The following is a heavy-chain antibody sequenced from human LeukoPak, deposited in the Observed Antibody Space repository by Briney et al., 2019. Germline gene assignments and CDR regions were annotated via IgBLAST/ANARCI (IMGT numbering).Heavy chain of an antibody. CDR2: INHSGST. CDR3: ARSTRDCSGGSCYSRTIGY. Sequence: PSETLSLTCAVYGGSFSGYYWSWIRQPPGKGLEWIGEINHSGSTNYNPSLKSRVTISVDTSKNQFSLKLSSVTAADTAVYYCARSTRDCSGGSCYSRTIGYWGQGTLVTVSS. D-gene: IGHD2-15*01. J-gene: IGHJ4*02. V-gene: IGHV4-34*01. CDR1: GGSFSGYY.